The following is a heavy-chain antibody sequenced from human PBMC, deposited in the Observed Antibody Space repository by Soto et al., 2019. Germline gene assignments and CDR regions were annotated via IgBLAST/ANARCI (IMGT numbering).Heavy chain of an antibody. CDR3: ARRPYYDISGYSFDY. CDR2: IYYSGSI. V-gene: IGHV4-61*01. D-gene: IGHD3-22*01. Sequence: SETLSLTCIVSGGSISTDNHYWIWIRQPPGKGLEWIGYIYYSGSINYNPSLESRVTVSVDTSKNQFSLKLSSVTAADTAVYYCARRPYYDISGYSFDYWGQGILVTVSS. CDR1: GGSISTDNHY. J-gene: IGHJ4*02.